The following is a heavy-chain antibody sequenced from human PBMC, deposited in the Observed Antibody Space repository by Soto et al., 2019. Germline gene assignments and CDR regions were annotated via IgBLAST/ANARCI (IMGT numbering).Heavy chain of an antibody. J-gene: IGHJ5*02. V-gene: IGHV3-74*01. CDR1: GFTFNSYW. CDR3: VRVGYCSSTSCIQFDP. CDR2: INSDGSST. D-gene: IGHD2-2*01. Sequence: GGSLRLSCAASGFTFNSYWMHWVRQAPGKGLVWVSRINSDGSSTSYADSVKGRFTISRDNAKNTLYLQMNSLRAEDSAVYYWVRVGYCSSTSCIQFDPWGQGTLVTVSS.